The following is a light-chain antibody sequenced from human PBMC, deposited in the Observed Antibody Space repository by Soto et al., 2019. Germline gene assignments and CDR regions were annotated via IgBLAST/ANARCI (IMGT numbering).Light chain of an antibody. V-gene: IGLV1-51*01. CDR3: GSWDSSLSAYV. Sequence: QSALTQPHSVSAAPGQKVTISCSGSSSNIGGNSVSWYQQLPGTAPKLLIYDDNRRPSGIPDRFSGSKSGTSATLGITGFQTGDEADYYCGSWDSSLSAYVFGTGTKVTVL. J-gene: IGLJ1*01. CDR1: SSNIGGNS. CDR2: DDN.